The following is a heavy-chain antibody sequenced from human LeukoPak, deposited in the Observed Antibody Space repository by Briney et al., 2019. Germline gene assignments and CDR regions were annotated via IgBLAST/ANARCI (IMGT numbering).Heavy chain of an antibody. D-gene: IGHD3-10*01. CDR3: ARTDCGSGSPLDY. CDR1: GYSSSSYC. J-gene: IGHJ4*02. CDR2: IYPGDSDT. V-gene: IGHV5-51*01. Sequence: GESLKISCKGSGYSSSSYCIAWVRQMPGKGLEWTGIIYPGDSDTRYSPSFQGQVTISADKSINTGYLQWTSLKASDTAMYYCARTDCGSGSPLDYWGQGTLVTVSS.